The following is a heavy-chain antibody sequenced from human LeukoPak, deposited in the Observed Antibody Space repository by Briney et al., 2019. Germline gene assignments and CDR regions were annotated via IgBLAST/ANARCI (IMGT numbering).Heavy chain of an antibody. Sequence: GGSLRLSCAASGFTFSSYGMHWVRQAPGKGLEWVAVKSYDGSNKYYADSVKGRFTISRDNSKNTLYLQMNSLRAEDTAVYYCAKDRGDYYDSSGYGIDYWGQGTLVTVSS. CDR2: KSYDGSNK. CDR3: AKDRGDYYDSSGYGIDY. CDR1: GFTFSSYG. V-gene: IGHV3-30*18. J-gene: IGHJ4*02. D-gene: IGHD3-22*01.